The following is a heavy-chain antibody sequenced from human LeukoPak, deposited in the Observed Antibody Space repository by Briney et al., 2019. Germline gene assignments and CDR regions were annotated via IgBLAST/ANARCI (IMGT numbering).Heavy chain of an antibody. CDR3: AKDIGPLTYDYDSSAYPGAFDF. D-gene: IGHD3-22*01. CDR2: ISWNSGKI. J-gene: IGHJ4*02. Sequence: GRSLRLSCAASGFAFGDYAIHWVRQAPGKGLEWVSSISWNSGKIDYADSVKGRCTISRDNAKNSLYLQMNSLRAEDTALYYCAKDIGPLTYDYDSSAYPGAFDFWGQGTLVTVSS. V-gene: IGHV3-9*01. CDR1: GFAFGDYA.